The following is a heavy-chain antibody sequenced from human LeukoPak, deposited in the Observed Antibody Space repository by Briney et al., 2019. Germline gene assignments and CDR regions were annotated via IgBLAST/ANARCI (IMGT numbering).Heavy chain of an antibody. CDR1: GGSISSYY. D-gene: IGHD6-25*01. V-gene: IGHV4-59*01. Sequence: PSETLSLTCTVSGGSISSYYWSWIRQPPGKGLEWIGNIYYSGSTNYNPSLKSRVTISVDTSQNQFTLRLNTVTAADTAVYYCARPYSSGWRGAFDIWGEGTMLTVSS. J-gene: IGHJ3*02. CDR3: ARPYSSGWRGAFDI. CDR2: IYYSGST.